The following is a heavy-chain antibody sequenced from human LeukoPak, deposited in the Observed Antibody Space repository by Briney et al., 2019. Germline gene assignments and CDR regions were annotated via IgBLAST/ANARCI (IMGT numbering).Heavy chain of an antibody. Sequence: GGSLRLSCAASGFTFRSYWMSWVRQAPGKGLEWVANIKQDGSEKYYADSVKGRFTISRDKAKNSLYLQMNSLRAEDTAVYYCARRYHYYDSSGRFDYWGQGTLVTVSS. V-gene: IGHV3-7*01. J-gene: IGHJ4*02. D-gene: IGHD3-22*01. CDR1: GFTFRSYW. CDR3: ARRYHYYDSSGRFDY. CDR2: IKQDGSEK.